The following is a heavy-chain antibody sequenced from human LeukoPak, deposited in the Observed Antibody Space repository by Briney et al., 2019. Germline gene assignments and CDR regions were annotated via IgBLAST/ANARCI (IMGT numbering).Heavy chain of an antibody. CDR1: GFTFSSYA. J-gene: IGHJ4*02. D-gene: IGHD3-3*01. CDR3: ARGYYGY. V-gene: IGHV3-30-3*01. Sequence: GGSLRLSCAASGFTFSSYAMHWVRQAPGKGPEWVAVISYDGSNKYYADSVKGRFTISRDNSKNTLYLQMSSLRAEDRAVYYCARGYYGYWGQGTLVTVSS. CDR2: ISYDGSNK.